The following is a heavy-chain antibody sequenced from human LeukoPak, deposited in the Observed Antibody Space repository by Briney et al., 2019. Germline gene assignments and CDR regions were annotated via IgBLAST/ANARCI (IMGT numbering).Heavy chain of an antibody. V-gene: IGHV4-38-2*02. D-gene: IGHD3-10*01. CDR2: IYHSGST. J-gene: IGHJ4*02. Sequence: SETLSLTCAVSGYSISSGYCWGWIRQPPGKGLEWIGSIYHSGSTYYNPSLKSRVTISVDTSKNQFSLKLSSVTAADTAVYYCAREKFGVSFDSWGQGTLVTVSS. CDR3: AREKFGVSFDS. CDR1: GYSISSGYC.